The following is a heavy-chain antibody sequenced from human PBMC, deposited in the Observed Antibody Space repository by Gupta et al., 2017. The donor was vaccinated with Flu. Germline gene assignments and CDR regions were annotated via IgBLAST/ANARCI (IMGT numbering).Heavy chain of an antibody. Sequence: QVQLVQSGAEVKKPGASVRVSCKASGHSFNTYGISWVRQAPGQGLEWMGWISAYKGDTDYAPKFQGRLTMTTDTSTSTAYMELRSLRADDTAVYFCARDSLTSSPYSSWPQYYYYGMDVWGQGTTVTVSS. J-gene: IGHJ6*02. D-gene: IGHD6-13*01. CDR1: GHSFNTYG. CDR3: ARDSLTSSPYSSWPQYYYYGMDV. CDR2: ISAYKGDT. V-gene: IGHV1-18*01.